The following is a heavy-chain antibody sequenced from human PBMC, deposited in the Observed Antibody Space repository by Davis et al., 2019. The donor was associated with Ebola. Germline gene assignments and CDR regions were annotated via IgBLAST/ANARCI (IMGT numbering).Heavy chain of an antibody. CDR2: IKHDGSET. CDR3: ARSPPEDVVVVVVAADY. CDR1: GFTFSSYW. V-gene: IGHV3-7*01. Sequence: GESLKISCAASGFTFSSYWMSWVRQAPGKGLEWVANIKHDGSETYYVDSVKGRITISRDNAKNSLYLQMNSLGAEDTAVYYCARSPPEDVVVVVVAADYWGQGTLVTVSS. J-gene: IGHJ4*02. D-gene: IGHD2-15*01.